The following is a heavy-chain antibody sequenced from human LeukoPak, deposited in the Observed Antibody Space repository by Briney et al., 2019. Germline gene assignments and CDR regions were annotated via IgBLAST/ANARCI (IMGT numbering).Heavy chain of an antibody. V-gene: IGHV3-23*01. CDR3: AQRVLSDWCFDL. CDR2: LSHDGGAT. D-gene: IGHD3-16*02. Sequence: PGGSLRLSCAVSGFTFSRYAMSWVRQAPGKGLEWVSALSHDGGATYYADSVKGRFTISRDNSKDTLFLQMSSLRAEDTAVYYCAQRVLSDWCFDLWGRGTLVTVSS. J-gene: IGHJ2*01. CDR1: GFTFSRYA.